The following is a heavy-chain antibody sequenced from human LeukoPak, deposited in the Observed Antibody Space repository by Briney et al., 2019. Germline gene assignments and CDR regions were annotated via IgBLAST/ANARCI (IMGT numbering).Heavy chain of an antibody. CDR1: GGSISSYY. J-gene: IGHJ4*02. V-gene: IGHV4-59*01. CDR3: ARTGPRQLIDY. Sequence: SETLSLTCTVSGGSISSYYWSWIRQPPGKGLEWIGYVYYSGSTNYNPSLKSRVTISADTSKNQFSLKLTSVTAADTAVYYCARTGPRQLIDYWGQGTLVTVSS. D-gene: IGHD6-19*01. CDR2: VYYSGST.